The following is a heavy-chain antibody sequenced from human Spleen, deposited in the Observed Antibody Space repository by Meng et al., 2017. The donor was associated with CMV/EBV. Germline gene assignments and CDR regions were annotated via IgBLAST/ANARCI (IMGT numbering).Heavy chain of an antibody. CDR3: GRDMNV. J-gene: IGHJ6*02. V-gene: IGHV3-7*01. CDR2: INQDASQK. Sequence: GESLKISCAASGFTFSTSWMSWVRQAPGKALEWVANINQDASQKNYVDSVEGRFTISRDNAKNSMYLQMNSLRAEDTAVYYCGRDMNVWGQGTTVTVSS. CDR1: GFTFSTSW.